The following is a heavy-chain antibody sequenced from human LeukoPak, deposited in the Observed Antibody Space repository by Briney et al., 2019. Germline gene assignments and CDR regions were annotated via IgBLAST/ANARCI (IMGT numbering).Heavy chain of an antibody. D-gene: IGHD6-6*01. CDR3: ARVSIDSSSSEDDY. V-gene: IGHV1-69*13. Sequence: ASVKVSCKASGYTFTSYAISWVRQAPGQGLEWMGGIIPIFGTANYAQKFQGRVTITADESTSTAYMELSSLRSEDTAVYYCARVSIDSSSSEDDYWGQGTLVTVSS. J-gene: IGHJ4*02. CDR2: IIPIFGTA. CDR1: GYTFTSYA.